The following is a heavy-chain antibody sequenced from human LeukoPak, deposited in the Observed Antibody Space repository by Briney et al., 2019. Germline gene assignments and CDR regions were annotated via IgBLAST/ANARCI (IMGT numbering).Heavy chain of an antibody. J-gene: IGHJ4*02. D-gene: IGHD2-21*02. V-gene: IGHV3-53*01. CDR3: ARDVPCGGDCYWDY. Sequence: GGSLRLSCAASGFTVSSNYMSWVRQAPGKGLEWVSVIYSGGSTYYADSVKGRFTISRDNSKNTLYLQMNSLRAEDTAVYYCARDVPCGGDCYWDYWGQGTLVTVSS. CDR2: IYSGGST. CDR1: GFTVSSNY.